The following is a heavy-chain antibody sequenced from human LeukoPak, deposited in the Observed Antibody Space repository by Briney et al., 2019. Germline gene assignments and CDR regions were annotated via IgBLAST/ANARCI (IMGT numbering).Heavy chain of an antibody. J-gene: IGHJ4*02. D-gene: IGHD3-22*01. CDR2: INHSGST. Sequence: SETLSLICAVYGGSFSGYYWSWIRQPPGKGLEWIGEINHSGSTNYNPSLKSRVTISVDTSKNQFSLKLSSVTAADTAVYYCAGEPLHARVVITTPSYYFDYWGQGTLVTVSS. CDR1: GGSFSGYY. CDR3: AGEPLHARVVITTPSYYFDY. V-gene: IGHV4-34*01.